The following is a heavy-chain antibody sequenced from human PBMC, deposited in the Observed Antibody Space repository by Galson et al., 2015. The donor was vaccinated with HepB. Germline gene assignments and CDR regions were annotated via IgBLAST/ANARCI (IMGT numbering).Heavy chain of an antibody. Sequence: SVKVSCKASGGTFSSYAISWVRQAPGQGLEWMGGIIPIFGTANYAQKFQGRVTITADESTSTAYMELSSLRSEDTAVYYCARDRIPRYCSSTSCSPHGDHHDAFDIWGQGTMVTVSS. CDR3: ARDRIPRYCSSTSCSPHGDHHDAFDI. D-gene: IGHD2-2*01. CDR2: IIPIFGTA. J-gene: IGHJ3*02. CDR1: GGTFSSYA. V-gene: IGHV1-69*13.